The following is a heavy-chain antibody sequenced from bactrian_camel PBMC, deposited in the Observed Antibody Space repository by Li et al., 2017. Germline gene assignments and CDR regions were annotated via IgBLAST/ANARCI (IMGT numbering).Heavy chain of an antibody. D-gene: IGHD6*01. J-gene: IGHJ6*01. Sequence: VQLVESGGGLVQAGGSMRLSCATSGFKQNTAFMSWVRQAPGKGLEWVSLISSSGGSTLYADSVKGRFTISRDNAKNTINLELNSLKTEDTAMYYCTRDRGLAVPAGSFDYWAQGTQVTVS. CDR2: ISSSGGST. CDR1: GFKQNTAF. CDR3: TRDRGLAVPAGSFDY. V-gene: IGHV3S40*01.